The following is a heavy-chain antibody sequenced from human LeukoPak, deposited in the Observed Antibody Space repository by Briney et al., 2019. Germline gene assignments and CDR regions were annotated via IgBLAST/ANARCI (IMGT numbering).Heavy chain of an antibody. CDR2: INAGNGNT. CDR1: GYTFTDYF. V-gene: IGHV1/OR15-3*02. D-gene: IGHD3-3*01. J-gene: IGHJ4*02. Sequence: GASVKVSCKASGYTFTDYFMNWMRQAPGQRLEWMGWINAGNGNTKYSQKFQGRVTMTRDTSISTAYMELSRLRSDDTAVYYCARDQGYDSFDYWGQGTLVTVSS. CDR3: ARDQGYDSFDY.